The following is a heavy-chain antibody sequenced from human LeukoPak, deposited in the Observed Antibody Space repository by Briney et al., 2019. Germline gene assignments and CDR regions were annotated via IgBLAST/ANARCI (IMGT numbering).Heavy chain of an antibody. J-gene: IGHJ4*02. CDR1: GFTFSSYE. Sequence: GGSLRLSCAASGFTFSSYEMNWVRQAPGKGLEWVSYISSSGSTIYYADSVKGRFTISRDNAKNSLYLQMNSLRAEDTAVYYCARQYCGGDCYSGLGVDYWGQGTLVTVSS. CDR3: ARQYCGGDCYSGLGVDY. CDR2: ISSSGSTI. V-gene: IGHV3-48*03. D-gene: IGHD2-21*02.